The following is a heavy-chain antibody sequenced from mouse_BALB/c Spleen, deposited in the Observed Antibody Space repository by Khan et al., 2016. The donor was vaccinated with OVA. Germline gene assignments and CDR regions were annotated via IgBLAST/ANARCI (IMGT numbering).Heavy chain of an antibody. D-gene: IGHD2-4*01. CDR1: GYSITSGYN. CDR2: IHYSGST. J-gene: IGHJ3*01. Sequence: EVELVESGPDLVKPSQSLSLTCTVTGYSITSGYNWHWIRQFPGNKLEWMGYIHYSGSTNYNPSLKSRISITRDTSKNQFFLQLNSATTEDTATYYCAGLRRGSWFAYWGQGTLVTVSA. V-gene: IGHV3-1*02. CDR3: AGLRRGSWFAY.